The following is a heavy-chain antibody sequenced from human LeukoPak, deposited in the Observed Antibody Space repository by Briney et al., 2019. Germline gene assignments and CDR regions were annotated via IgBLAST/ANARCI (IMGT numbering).Heavy chain of an antibody. CDR3: TRRSVARMWFDP. D-gene: IGHD6-6*01. CDR1: GGSISGYY. CDR2: IYTSGST. V-gene: IGHV4-4*09. Sequence: SETLSLTCTVPGGSISGYYWSWIRQPPGKGLEWIGYIYTSGSTNYNPSLKSRVTISVDTSKNQFSLRLSSVTAADTAVYFCTRRSVARMWFDPWGLGTLVTVST. J-gene: IGHJ5*02.